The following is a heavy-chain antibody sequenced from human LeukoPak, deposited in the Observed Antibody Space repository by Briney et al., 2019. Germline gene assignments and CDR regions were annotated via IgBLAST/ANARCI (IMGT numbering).Heavy chain of an antibody. Sequence: KPSETLSLTCAVYGGSFSGYYWSWIRQPPGKGLEWIGEINHSGSTYYNPSLKSRVTISVDTSKNQFSLKLSSVTAADTAVYYCAITYYYDSSGYYPWAIDYWGQGTLVTVSS. J-gene: IGHJ4*02. V-gene: IGHV4-34*01. CDR3: AITYYYDSSGYYPWAIDY. CDR1: GGSFSGYY. CDR2: INHSGST. D-gene: IGHD3-22*01.